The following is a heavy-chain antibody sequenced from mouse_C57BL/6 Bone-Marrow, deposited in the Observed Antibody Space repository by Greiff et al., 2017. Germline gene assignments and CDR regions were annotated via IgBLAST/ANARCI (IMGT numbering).Heavy chain of an antibody. D-gene: IGHD1-1*01. CDR1: GYTFTEYT. CDR3: ARHEDGLYYYGSSSFDY. Sequence: QVQLQQSGAELVKPGASVKLSCKASGYTFTEYTIHWVKQRSGQGLEWIGWFYPGSGSIKYNEKFKDKATLTADKSSSTVYMELSRLTSEDSAVYFCARHEDGLYYYGSSSFDYWGQGTTLTVSS. V-gene: IGHV1-62-2*01. J-gene: IGHJ2*01. CDR2: FYPGSGSI.